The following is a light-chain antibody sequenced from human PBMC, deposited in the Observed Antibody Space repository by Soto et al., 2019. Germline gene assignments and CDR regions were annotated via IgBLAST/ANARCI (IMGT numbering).Light chain of an antibody. V-gene: IGKV3-20*01. CDR1: QSVSSSY. J-gene: IGKJ2*01. Sequence: EIVLTQSPGTLSLSPGERATLSCRASQSVSSSYLAWYQQKPGQAPRLLIYGASIRATGIPDRFSGSGSGTDFTLTISRLEPEDFAVYYCQQYGSSLRTFGQGTKVDIK. CDR3: QQYGSSLRT. CDR2: GAS.